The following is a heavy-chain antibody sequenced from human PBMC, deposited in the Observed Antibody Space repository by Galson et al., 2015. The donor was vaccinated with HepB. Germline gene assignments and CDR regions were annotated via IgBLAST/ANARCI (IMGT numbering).Heavy chain of an antibody. CDR3: TAVLYRRIVRGVLITSVDY. V-gene: IGHV3-15*01. J-gene: IGHJ4*02. CDR2: IKSKTDGGTT. D-gene: IGHD3-10*01. CDR1: GFTFKNAW. Sequence: SLRLSCAASGFTFKNAWMSWVRQVPGKGLEWIGRIKSKTDGGTTDYAAPLKGRFTISRDDSKTSSFLEMNSLKTEDSGVYYCTAVLYRRIVRGVLITSVDYWGQGTLVTVSS.